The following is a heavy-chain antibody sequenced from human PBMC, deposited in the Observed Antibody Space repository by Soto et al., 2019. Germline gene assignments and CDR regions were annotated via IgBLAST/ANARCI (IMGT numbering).Heavy chain of an antibody. CDR1: GFIFSDFY. V-gene: IGHV3-11*01. Sequence: QLVESGGGLVKPGGSLRRSCEASGFIFSDFYMAWIRQAPGKGLEWVSYISSDGDSTYADSVKGRFTISRDNAKNSLYLQMNSLRVEDTAVYYCVRDRDRRWFDPWGQGTLVTVSS. D-gene: IGHD3-10*01. CDR3: VRDRDRRWFDP. J-gene: IGHJ5*02. CDR2: ISSDGDST.